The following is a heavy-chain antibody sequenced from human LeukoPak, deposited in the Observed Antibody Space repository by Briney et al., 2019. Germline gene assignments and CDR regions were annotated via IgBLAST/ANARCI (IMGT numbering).Heavy chain of an antibody. J-gene: IGHJ4*02. Sequence: PGGSLRLSCAASGFTFSSYAMSWVRQPPGKGLEWVSVIFSGGGTYYVDSVKGRFTISRDNSKNTLYLQINSLRAEDTAVYYCASGRYSSSWYHHFDYWGQGTLVTVSS. CDR1: GFTFSSYA. D-gene: IGHD6-13*01. V-gene: IGHV3-53*01. CDR2: IFSGGGT. CDR3: ASGRYSSSWYHHFDY.